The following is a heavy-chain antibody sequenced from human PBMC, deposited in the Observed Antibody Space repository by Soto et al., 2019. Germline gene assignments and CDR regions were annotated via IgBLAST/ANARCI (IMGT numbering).Heavy chain of an antibody. CDR3: AIVVVPAAMGINAFDI. Sequence: ASVKVSCKASGYTFTSYGISWVRQSPGQGLEWMGWISAYNGNTNYAQKLQGRVTMTTDTSTSTAYMELRSLRSDDTAVYYCAIVVVPAAMGINAFDIWGQGTMVTVSS. CDR2: ISAYNGNT. D-gene: IGHD2-2*01. CDR1: GYTFTSYG. J-gene: IGHJ3*02. V-gene: IGHV1-18*01.